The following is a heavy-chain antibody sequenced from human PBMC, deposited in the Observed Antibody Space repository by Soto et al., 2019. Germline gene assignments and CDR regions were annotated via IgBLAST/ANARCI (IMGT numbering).Heavy chain of an antibody. CDR3: AREDGYCGSTSCYTNYYYGMDV. V-gene: IGHV1-69*01. D-gene: IGHD2-2*02. CDR2: IIPIFGTA. Sequence: QVQLVQSGAEVKKPGSSVKVSCKASGGTFSSYAISWVRQAPGQGLEWMGGIIPIFGTANYAQKFQGRVTITADESTSTAYMELSSLRSEDTAVYYCAREDGYCGSTSCYTNYYYGMDVWGQGTTVTVSS. CDR1: GGTFSSYA. J-gene: IGHJ6*02.